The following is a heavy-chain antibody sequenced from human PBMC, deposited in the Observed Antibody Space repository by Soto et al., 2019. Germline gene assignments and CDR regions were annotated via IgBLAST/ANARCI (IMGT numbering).Heavy chain of an antibody. V-gene: IGHV2-5*02. J-gene: IGHJ5*02. CDR3: ANRDCWSGSGFDT. CDR1: GFSLSTSGAG. CDR2: IYWDDDK. D-gene: IGHD3-3*01. Sequence: QITLKESGPTLVTPTQTLTLTCTFSGFSLSTSGAGVGWIRQPPGKALEWLALIYWDDDKFYSPSLKTRVTLTKDPSKNQVVLTLTHMDPVDTATYYSANRDCWSGSGFDTWGQGTLLSVSS.